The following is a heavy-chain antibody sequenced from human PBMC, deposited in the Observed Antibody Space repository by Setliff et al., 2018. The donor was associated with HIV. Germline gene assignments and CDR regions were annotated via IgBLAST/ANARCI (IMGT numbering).Heavy chain of an antibody. D-gene: IGHD3-22*01. CDR1: GYPFNNFG. J-gene: IGHJ3*02. CDR3: ATLDQDFHSSAFDTFDI. V-gene: IGHV1-2*02. Sequence: ASVKVSCKASGYPFNNFGISWVRQAPGQGLEWMGWISANSGGTNYAQKFRGRVTMTRDTSTNTAYMELSRLTSDDTAVYYCATLDQDFHSSAFDTFDIWGQGTMVTVSS. CDR2: ISANSGGT.